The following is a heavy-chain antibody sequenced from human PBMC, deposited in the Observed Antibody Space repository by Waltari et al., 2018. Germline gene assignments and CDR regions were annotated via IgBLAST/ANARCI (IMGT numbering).Heavy chain of an antibody. CDR3: ATFVSGSFTFPDY. CDR1: GFTFSNYY. V-gene: IGHV1-46*03. Sequence: QFQLVQSGAEVKKPGASVKVSCEASGFTFSNYYVHWVRQAPGQGLEWMALVSPSGAGTRYAEKFQVRVTLTRDTSTSTVYMDLSSLRSEDTAVYYCATFVSGSFTFPDYWGQGTLVTVSS. CDR2: VSPSGAGT. J-gene: IGHJ4*02. D-gene: IGHD3-16*01.